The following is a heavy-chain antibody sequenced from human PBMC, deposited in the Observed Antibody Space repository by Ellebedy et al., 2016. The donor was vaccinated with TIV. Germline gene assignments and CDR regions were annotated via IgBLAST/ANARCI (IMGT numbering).Heavy chain of an antibody. CDR1: GGSIVSGDHY. CDR2: THYSGST. V-gene: IGHV4-30-4*01. J-gene: IGHJ4*02. CDR3: AKTRGLGVAEFDH. Sequence: SETLSLTCTVSGGSIVSGDHYWSWIRQPPGKGLEWIGDTHYSGSTHFNPSLKSRLAISVDTSKNQLSLKLTSVIAADPAVYYCAKTRGLGVAEFDHWGPGTLVTVSS. D-gene: IGHD6-19*01.